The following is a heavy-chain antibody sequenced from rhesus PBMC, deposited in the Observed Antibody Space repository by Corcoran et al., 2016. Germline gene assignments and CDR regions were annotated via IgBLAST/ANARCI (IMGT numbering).Heavy chain of an antibody. CDR3: ARLAGAAAVFDY. CDR2: IFGSIGST. CDR1: GGSISGGYG. V-gene: IGHV4S7*01. D-gene: IGHD6-43*01. Sequence: QVQLQESGPGLVKPSETLSPTCAVAGGSISGGYGWSWIRQPPGKGLEWIGHIFGSIGSTYYNPSLKSRVTISRDTSKNQFSLKLSSVTAADTAVYYCARLAGAAAVFDYWGQGVLVTVSS. J-gene: IGHJ4*01.